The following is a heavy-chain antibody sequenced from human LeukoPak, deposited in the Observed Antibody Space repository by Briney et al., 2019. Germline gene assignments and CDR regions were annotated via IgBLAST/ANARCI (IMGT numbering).Heavy chain of an antibody. Sequence: PGRSLRLSCAASGFTFSSYAMHWVRQAPGKGLEWVAVISYDGSNKYYADSVKGRFTISRDNSKNTLYLQMNSLRAEDTAVYYCARHRIAAAGGAYYWGQGTLVTVSS. V-gene: IGHV3-30*04. CDR3: ARHRIAAAGGAYY. CDR1: GFTFSSYA. J-gene: IGHJ4*02. D-gene: IGHD6-13*01. CDR2: ISYDGSNK.